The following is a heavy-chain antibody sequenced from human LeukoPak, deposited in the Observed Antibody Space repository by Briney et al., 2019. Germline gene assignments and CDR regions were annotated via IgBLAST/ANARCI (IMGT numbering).Heavy chain of an antibody. CDR2: INQSGST. J-gene: IGHJ4*02. V-gene: IGHV4-34*01. CDR3: ASGLVGQLPSYYFDY. Sequence: PSETLFLTCAVYGGSFSGYYWSWIRQPPGKGLEWIGEINQSGSTNYNPSLKSRVTISVDTSKNQFSLKLSSVTAADTAVYYCASGLVGQLPSYYFDYWGQGTLVTVSS. D-gene: IGHD5-18*01. CDR1: GGSFSGYY.